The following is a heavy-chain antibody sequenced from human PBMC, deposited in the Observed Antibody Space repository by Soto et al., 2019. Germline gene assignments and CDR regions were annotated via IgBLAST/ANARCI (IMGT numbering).Heavy chain of an antibody. CDR3: AIRVRKWGFAP. D-gene: IGHD2-21*01. V-gene: IGHV1-8*01. CDR1: GYTFTSYD. CDR2: MNPNRGNT. Sequence: VQLVQSGAEVKKPGASVKGSCKASGYTFTSYDINWVRQATVQGPAWMGWMNPNRGNTGYAQTFQGRGTMTRYTSISTAYMELSSLRSEDTAVYYCAIRVRKWGFAPWGQGTLVTVSS. J-gene: IGHJ5*02.